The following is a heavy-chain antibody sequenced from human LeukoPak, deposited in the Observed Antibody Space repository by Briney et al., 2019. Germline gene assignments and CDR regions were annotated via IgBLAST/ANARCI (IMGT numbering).Heavy chain of an antibody. D-gene: IGHD3-10*01. Sequence: GESLKISFKGSGXSFTSYCIGWVRQMPGKGLEWMGIIYPGDSDTRYSPSFQGQVTISADKSISTAYLQWSSLKASDTAMYYCARQEGEVLLWFGELLSDAFDIWGQGTMVTVSS. CDR2: IYPGDSDT. CDR3: ARQEGEVLLWFGELLSDAFDI. V-gene: IGHV5-51*01. CDR1: GXSFTSYC. J-gene: IGHJ3*02.